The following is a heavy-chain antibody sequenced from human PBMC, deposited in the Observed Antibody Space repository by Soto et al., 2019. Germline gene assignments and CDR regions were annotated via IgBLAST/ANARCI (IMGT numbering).Heavy chain of an antibody. CDR3: ARVGSNWNYGY. V-gene: IGHV1-3*01. J-gene: IGHJ4*02. Sequence: ASVKVSCKASGYTFTIYAMHWVRQAPGQRLEWMGWINAGNGNTKYSQKFQGRVTMTRDTSASTAYMELSSLRSEDTAVYDCARVGSNWNYGYWGQGTLVTVCS. CDR2: INAGNGNT. D-gene: IGHD1-7*01. CDR1: GYTFTIYA.